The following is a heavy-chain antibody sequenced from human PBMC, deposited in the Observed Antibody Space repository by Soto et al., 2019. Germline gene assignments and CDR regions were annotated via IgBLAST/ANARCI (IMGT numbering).Heavy chain of an antibody. CDR1: GGSISSWYYY. J-gene: IGHJ2*01. D-gene: IGHD2-15*01. Sequence: SETLALTFTGSGGSISSWYYYWNWVRQHPGKGLEGIWYISSRGYTYYNPSLKSRLTISMHTSETHLSLRLRSAPAADTAAYYCARPHSYCIPRACSSYWYFDLWGRGTLVTVSS. CDR3: ARPHSYCIPRACSSYWYFDL. V-gene: IGHV4-31*03. CDR2: ISSRGYT.